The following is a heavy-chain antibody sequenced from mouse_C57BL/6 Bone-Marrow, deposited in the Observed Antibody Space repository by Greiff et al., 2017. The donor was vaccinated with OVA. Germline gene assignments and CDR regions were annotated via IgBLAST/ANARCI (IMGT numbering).Heavy chain of an antibody. J-gene: IGHJ3*01. D-gene: IGHD3-2*02. CDR2: INPGSGGT. CDR1: GYAFTNYL. CDR3: ARSDRSGYVGFAY. V-gene: IGHV1-54*01. Sequence: QVQLKESGAELVRPGTSVKVSCKASGYAFTNYLIEWVKQRPGQGLEWIGVINPGSGGTNYNEKFKGKATLTADKSSSTAYMQLSSLTSEDSAVYFCARSDRSGYVGFAYWGQGTLVTVSA.